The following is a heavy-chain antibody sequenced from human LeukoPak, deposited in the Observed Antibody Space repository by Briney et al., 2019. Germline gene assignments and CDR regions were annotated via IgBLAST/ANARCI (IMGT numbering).Heavy chain of an antibody. V-gene: IGHV3-7*01. J-gene: IGHJ6*03. CDR3: ARAGVVAYHLYYFHMDV. CDR2: LRQDGGEK. CDR1: GFTFTDDW. Sequence: GSLRLSCAVTGFTFTDDWINWVRQAPGHGLDWVATLRQDGGEKYYVDSVKGRFTISRDNTKNSLYLQMSALRAEDTAVYYCARAGVVAYHLYYFHMDVWGNGTTVTVSS. D-gene: IGHD3-3*01.